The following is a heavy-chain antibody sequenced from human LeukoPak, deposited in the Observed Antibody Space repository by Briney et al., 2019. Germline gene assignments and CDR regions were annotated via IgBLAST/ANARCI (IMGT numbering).Heavy chain of an antibody. CDR2: IYHSGST. CDR1: GGSISSSNW. CDR3: ARDPDAYYGSGSYVGDAFDI. D-gene: IGHD3-10*01. Sequence: SGTLSLTCAVSGGSISSSNWWSWVRQPPGKGLEWIGEIYHSGSTNYNPPLKSRVTISVDKSKNQFSLKLSSVTAADTAVYYCARDPDAYYGSGSYVGDAFDIWGQGTMVTVSS. V-gene: IGHV4-4*02. J-gene: IGHJ3*02.